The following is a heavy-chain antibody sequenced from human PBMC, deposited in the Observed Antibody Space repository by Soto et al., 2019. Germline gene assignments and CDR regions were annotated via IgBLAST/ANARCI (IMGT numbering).Heavy chain of an antibody. CDR3: AKDRIAVAAADLFDC. CDR1: GFTFSSYG. D-gene: IGHD6-19*01. Sequence: HPGGSLRLSCAASGFTFSSYGMHWVRQAPGKGLEWVAVISYDGSNKYYADSVKGRFTISRDNSKNTVYLQMNSLRAEDTAVYYCAKDRIAVAAADLFDCWGEGTLVTVSS. J-gene: IGHJ4*02. V-gene: IGHV3-30*18. CDR2: ISYDGSNK.